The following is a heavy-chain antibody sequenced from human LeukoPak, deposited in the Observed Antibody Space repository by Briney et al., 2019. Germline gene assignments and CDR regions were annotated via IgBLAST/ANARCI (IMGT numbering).Heavy chain of an antibody. J-gene: IGHJ6*02. CDR2: INHSGST. CDR1: GGSFSGYY. D-gene: IGHD3-9*01. CDR3: ARALRRYFDWLSPVYYYYGMDV. Sequence: SETLSLTCAVYGGSFSGYYWSWLRQPPGKGLEWIGEINHSGSTNYNPSLKSRVTISVDTSKNQFSLKLSSVTAADTAVYYCARALRRYFDWLSPVYYYYGMDVWGQGTTVTVSS. V-gene: IGHV4-34*01.